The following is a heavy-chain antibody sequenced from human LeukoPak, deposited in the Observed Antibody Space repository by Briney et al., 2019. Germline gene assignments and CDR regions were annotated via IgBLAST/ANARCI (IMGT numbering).Heavy chain of an antibody. J-gene: IGHJ4*02. CDR2: IKDDGSDK. CDR1: GFTFSDSW. CDR3: ARHLRRGQNFDY. Sequence: GGSLRLSCGTSGFTFSDSWMSWFRQAPGKGLEGVASIKDDGSDKYYLDSVRGRFTIFRDNAEDSLYLRLDDLRAEDTAVFYCARHLRRGQNFDYWGQGTLVTVSS. V-gene: IGHV3-7*01.